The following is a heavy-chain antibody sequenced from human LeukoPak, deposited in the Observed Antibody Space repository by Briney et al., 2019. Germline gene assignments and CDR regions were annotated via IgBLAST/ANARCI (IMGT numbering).Heavy chain of an antibody. D-gene: IGHD2-2*01. J-gene: IGHJ6*03. CDR2: IYTSGST. Sequence: PSETLSLTCTVSGGSISSYYWSWIRQPAGKGLEWIGRIYTSGSTNYNPSLKSRVTMSVDTSKNQFSLKLSSVTAADTAVYYCARGTYCSSTSCYYYYMDVWGKGTTVTVSS. V-gene: IGHV4-4*07. CDR1: GGSISSYY. CDR3: ARGTYCSSTSCYYYYMDV.